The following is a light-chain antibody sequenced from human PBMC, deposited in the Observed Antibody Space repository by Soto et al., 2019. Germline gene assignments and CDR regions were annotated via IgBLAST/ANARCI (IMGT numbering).Light chain of an antibody. V-gene: IGLV2-14*01. CDR2: EVS. Sequence: QSALTQPASVSGSPGQSITISCTGTSSDIGADDFVSWYQHHPDKTPKLMIYEVSNRPSGVSNRFSGSKSGNTASLTISGLQAEDEADYYCSSYTSSSTPVVFGGGTKLTVL. CDR3: SSYTSSSTPVV. CDR1: SSDIGADDF. J-gene: IGLJ2*01.